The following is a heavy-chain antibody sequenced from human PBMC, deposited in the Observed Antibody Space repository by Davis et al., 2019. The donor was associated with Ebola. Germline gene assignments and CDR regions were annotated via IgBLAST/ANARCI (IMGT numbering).Heavy chain of an antibody. CDR1: GGSISSYY. CDR3: ARGASRIQLWSHPFFDY. J-gene: IGHJ4*02. CDR2: IYYSGST. D-gene: IGHD5-18*01. Sequence: SATLSLTCTVSGGSISSYYWSWIRQPPGKGLEWIGYIYYSGSTNYNPSLKSRVTISVDTSKNQFSLKLSSVTAADTAVYYCARGASRIQLWSHPFFDYWGQGTLVTVSS. V-gene: IGHV4-59*01.